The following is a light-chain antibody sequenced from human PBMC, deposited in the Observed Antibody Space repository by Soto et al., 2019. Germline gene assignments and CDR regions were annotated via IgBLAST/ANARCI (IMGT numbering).Light chain of an antibody. J-gene: IGLJ1*01. Sequence: QSALTQPASVSGSPGQSITISCTGTSSDVGGYYYVSWYQHHPGKAPKLMIYQVSNRPSGVSNRFSGSKSGNTASLTISGLQAEDEADYYCSSYTGGNPSYVFGTGTKLTVL. CDR3: SSYTGGNPSYV. CDR2: QVS. V-gene: IGLV2-14*01. CDR1: SSDVGGYYY.